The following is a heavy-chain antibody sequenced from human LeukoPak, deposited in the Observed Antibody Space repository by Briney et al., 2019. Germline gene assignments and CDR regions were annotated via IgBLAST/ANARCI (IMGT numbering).Heavy chain of an antibody. CDR2: IWYDESKK. CDR1: GYTFSSYG. V-gene: IGHV3-33*01. CDR3: ARDGGMGLDY. D-gene: IGHD3-16*01. Sequence: GGSLRLSCVASGYTFSSYGMPWVRQAPGKGLQWVAVIWYDESKKYYTDSVKGRFTISRDVSKNTLYLQMNSLRAEDSAMYYCARDGGMGLDYWGQGTLVTVSS. J-gene: IGHJ4*02.